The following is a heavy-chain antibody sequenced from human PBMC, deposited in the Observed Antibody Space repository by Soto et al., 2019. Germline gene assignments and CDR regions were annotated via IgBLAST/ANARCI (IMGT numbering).Heavy chain of an antibody. CDR3: ARDRIYAFDI. Sequence: GGSLRLSCAASGFTFSSYSMNWVRQAPGKGLEWVSYISSSSSVILYADSVKGRFTISRDNAKNSLYLQVNSLRDEDTALYYCARDRIYAFDIWGQGTMVTVSS. CDR2: ISSSSSVI. V-gene: IGHV3-48*02. J-gene: IGHJ3*02. CDR1: GFTFSSYS.